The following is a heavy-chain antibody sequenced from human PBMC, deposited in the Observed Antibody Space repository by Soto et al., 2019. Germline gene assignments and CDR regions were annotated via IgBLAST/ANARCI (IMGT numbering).Heavy chain of an antibody. D-gene: IGHD2-8*02. Sequence: SETLSLTCAVYGGSFSGYYWTWIRQPPGTGLEWIGEINHSGSTNYNPSLKSRVSISVDTSKNQFSLKLTSVTAADTAVYYCARDKITGLFDYWGQGTLVTVSS. CDR3: ARDKITGLFDY. V-gene: IGHV4-34*01. J-gene: IGHJ4*02. CDR1: GGSFSGYY. CDR2: INHSGST.